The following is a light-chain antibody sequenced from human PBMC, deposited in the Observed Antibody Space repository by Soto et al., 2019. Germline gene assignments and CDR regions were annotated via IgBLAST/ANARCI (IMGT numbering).Light chain of an antibody. CDR2: GAS. Sequence: PGERATLSCRASQSVSSSYLAWYQQKPGRAHRLLIYGASSRATGIPDRFSGSGSGTDFTLTISRLEPEDFAVYYCQQRSDWPRITFGQGTRLEIK. CDR1: QSVSSSY. V-gene: IGKV3D-20*02. CDR3: QQRSDWPRIT. J-gene: IGKJ5*01.